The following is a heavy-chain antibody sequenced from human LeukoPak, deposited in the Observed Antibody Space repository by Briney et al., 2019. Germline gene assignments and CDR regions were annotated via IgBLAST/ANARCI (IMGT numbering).Heavy chain of an antibody. D-gene: IGHD1-26*01. CDR1: GGSISSGGYY. Sequence: SETLSLTCTVSGGSISSGGYYWSWIRQHPGKGLEWIGYIYYSGSTNYNPSLKSRVTISVDTSKNQFSLKLSSVTAADTAVYYCARDELSYYGAFDIWGQGTMVTVSS. CDR2: IYYSGST. CDR3: ARDELSYYGAFDI. J-gene: IGHJ3*02. V-gene: IGHV4-61*08.